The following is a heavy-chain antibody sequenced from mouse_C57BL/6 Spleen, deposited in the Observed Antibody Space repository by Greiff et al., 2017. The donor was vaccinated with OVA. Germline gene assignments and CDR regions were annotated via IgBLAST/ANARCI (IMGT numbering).Heavy chain of an antibody. CDR2: IDPEDGET. J-gene: IGHJ2*01. V-gene: IGHV14-2*01. Sequence: VQLQQSGAELVKPGASVKLSCTASGFNIKDYYMHWVKQRTEQGLEWIGRIDPEDGETKYAQNFQGKATITADTSSNTAYLQLSSLTSEDTAVYYYARSITDFDYWGQGTTLTVSS. D-gene: IGHD1-1*01. CDR3: ARSITDFDY. CDR1: GFNIKDYY.